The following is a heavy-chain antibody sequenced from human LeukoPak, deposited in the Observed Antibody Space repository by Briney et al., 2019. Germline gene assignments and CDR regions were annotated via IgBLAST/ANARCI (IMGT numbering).Heavy chain of an antibody. V-gene: IGHV4-34*01. D-gene: IGHD3-22*01. Sequence: SETLSLTCAVYGGSFSGYYWSWIRQPPGKGLEWIGEINHSGSTNYNPSLKSRVTISVDTSKNQFSLKLSSVTAADTAVYCCARVSGVVITTNYFDYWGQGTLVTVSS. CDR3: ARVSGVVITTNYFDY. J-gene: IGHJ4*02. CDR2: INHSGST. CDR1: GGSFSGYY.